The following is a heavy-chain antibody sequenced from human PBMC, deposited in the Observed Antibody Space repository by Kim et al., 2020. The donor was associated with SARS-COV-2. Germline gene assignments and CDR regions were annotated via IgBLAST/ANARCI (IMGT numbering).Heavy chain of an antibody. CDR1: GGSFSGYY. J-gene: IGHJ3*02. Sequence: SETLSLTCAVYGGSFSGYYWSWIRQPPGKGLEWIGEINNSGSTNYNPSLKSRVTISVDTSKNQFSLKLSSVTAADTAVYYCAREPDYYDSSGEEDAFDI. CDR3: AREPDYYDSSGEEDAFDI. CDR2: INNSGST. D-gene: IGHD3-22*01. V-gene: IGHV4-34*01.